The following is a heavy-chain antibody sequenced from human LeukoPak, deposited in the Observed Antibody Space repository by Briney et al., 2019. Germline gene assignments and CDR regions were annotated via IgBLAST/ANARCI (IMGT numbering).Heavy chain of an antibody. CDR3: AGAGSHYFDY. V-gene: IGHV6-1*01. J-gene: IGHJ4*02. Sequence: SQTLSLTCAISGDSVSTNSATWTWIRQSPSRGLEWLGRTYYRSRWYNDYAVSVKSRITINPDTSKNQFSLQLNSVTPEDTAVYYCAGAGSHYFDYWGQGTLVTVSS. CDR1: GDSVSTNSAT. CDR2: TYYRSRWYN.